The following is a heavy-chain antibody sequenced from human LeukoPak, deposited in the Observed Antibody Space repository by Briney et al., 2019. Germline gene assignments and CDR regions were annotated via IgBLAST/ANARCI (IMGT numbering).Heavy chain of an antibody. CDR2: IIPILGIA. J-gene: IGHJ4*02. V-gene: IGHV1-69*04. Sequence: SVKVSCKASGYTFTGYYMHWVRQAPGQGLEWMGRIIPILGIANYAQKFQGRVTITADKSTSTAYMELSSLRSEDTAVYYCARDGFYGDYVADWGQGTLVTVSS. D-gene: IGHD4-17*01. CDR3: ARDGFYGDYVAD. CDR1: GYTFTGYY.